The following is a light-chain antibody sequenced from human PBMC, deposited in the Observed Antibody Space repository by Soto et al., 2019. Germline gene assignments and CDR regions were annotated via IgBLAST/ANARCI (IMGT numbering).Light chain of an antibody. CDR3: CSYGGGRTPLG. V-gene: IGLV2-11*01. CDR1: RSDVGGYKY. CDR2: DVA. Sequence: QSALTQPRSVSGSPGQSVTISCTGSRSDVGGYKYVSWYQQFPGKAPKLIIYDVAKRPSGVPGRFSGSKSGNTASLTISGLRAGDEGDYYCCSYGGGRTPLGFGGGTKLTVL. J-gene: IGLJ2*01.